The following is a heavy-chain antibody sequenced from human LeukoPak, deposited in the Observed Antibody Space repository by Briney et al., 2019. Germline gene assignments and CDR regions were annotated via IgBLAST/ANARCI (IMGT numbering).Heavy chain of an antibody. CDR2: INDSGRT. J-gene: IGHJ6*03. D-gene: IGHD1-7*01. V-gene: IGHV4-34*01. Sequence: ASETLSLTCAVYGGSFSNYYWSWIRQTPGKGMGWIGEINDSGRTNYNPSLMSRVTVSVDTSKNQFSLRLTSVTATDTAVYYCARRWNYGRNYYIDVWGKGAAVSVSS. CDR1: GGSFSNYY. CDR3: ARRWNYGRNYYIDV.